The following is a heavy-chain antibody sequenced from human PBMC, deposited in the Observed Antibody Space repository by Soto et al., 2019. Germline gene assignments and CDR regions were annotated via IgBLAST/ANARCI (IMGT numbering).Heavy chain of an antibody. CDR1: GYTFTSYD. Sequence: QVQLVQSGAEVKKPGASVKVSCEASGYTFTSYDINWVRQATGQGLEWMGWMNPNSGNTGYAQKFQGRVTMTRNTSISTVYMALSSLRSEDTAVYYCAREMTPRGMDVWGQGTTVSVSS. J-gene: IGHJ6*02. CDR3: AREMTPRGMDV. V-gene: IGHV1-8*01. CDR2: MNPNSGNT.